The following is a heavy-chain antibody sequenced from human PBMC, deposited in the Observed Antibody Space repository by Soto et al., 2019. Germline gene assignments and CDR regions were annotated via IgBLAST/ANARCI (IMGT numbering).Heavy chain of an antibody. V-gene: IGHV4-34*01. Sequence: PSETLSLACAVDGGSLSGDVWGWIVRPPGGGGEWGGGISCTGSTNGRTPLKSRVTISVDTSKNQFSLELSSVPAADQAVYYSARGFGYCTSGVCFRTGGGNWFDPWGPGTLVTVS. CDR2: ISCTGST. CDR3: ARGFGYCTSGVCFRTGGGNWFDP. D-gene: IGHD2-8*01. J-gene: IGHJ5*02. CDR1: GGSLSGDV.